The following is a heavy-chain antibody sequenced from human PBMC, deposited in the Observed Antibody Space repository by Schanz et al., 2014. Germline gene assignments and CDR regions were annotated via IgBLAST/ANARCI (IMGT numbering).Heavy chain of an antibody. Sequence: QVQLQESGPGLVKPSQTLSLTCAVSGGSISSGGYSWSWIRQPPGKGLEWIGYIFFRGSTYYNPSLKSRVTISTDTSKTQFSLRLTSVTAADTAVYYCYGMDVWGQGTTVTVSS. J-gene: IGHJ6*02. CDR1: GGSISSGGYS. V-gene: IGHV4-30-4*07. CDR2: IFFRGST. CDR3: YGMDV.